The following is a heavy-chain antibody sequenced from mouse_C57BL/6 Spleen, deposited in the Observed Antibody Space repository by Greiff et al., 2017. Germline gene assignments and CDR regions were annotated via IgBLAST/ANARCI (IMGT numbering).Heavy chain of an antibody. CDR1: GYTFTDYY. CDR2: INPNNGGT. V-gene: IGHV1-26*01. Sequence: VQLQQSGPELVKPGASVKISCKASGYTFTDYYMNWVKQSHGKSLEWIGDINPNNGGTSYNQQFKGKATLTVDKSSSTAYMELRSLTSEDSAVYYCARGYGYYYAMDYGGQGTSVTVSS. J-gene: IGHJ4*01. CDR3: ARGYGYYYAMDY. D-gene: IGHD2-2*01.